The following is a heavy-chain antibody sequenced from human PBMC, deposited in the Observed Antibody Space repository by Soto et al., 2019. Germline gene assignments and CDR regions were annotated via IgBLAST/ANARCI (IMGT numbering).Heavy chain of an antibody. J-gene: IGHJ3*02. D-gene: IGHD6-19*01. CDR3: ERVGIAGAADALDI. CDR1: GGSISSYY. CDR2: IYYSGST. Sequence: SETLSLTCTVSGGSISSYYWSWIRQPPGKGLEWIGYIYYSGSTNYNPSLKSRVTISVDTSKNQFSLNLSSVTAADTAVYYWERVGIAGAADALDIWGQGTMVTVS. V-gene: IGHV4-59*08.